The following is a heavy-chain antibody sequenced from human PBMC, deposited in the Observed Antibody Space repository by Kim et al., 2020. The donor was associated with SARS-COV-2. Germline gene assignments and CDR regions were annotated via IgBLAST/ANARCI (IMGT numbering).Heavy chain of an antibody. CDR3: TRFGITMVRGEIRGYYGMDV. CDR2: IRSKANSYAT. Sequence: GGSLRLSCVASGFTFSGSAMHWVRQASGKGLEWVGRIRSKANSYATAYAASVKGRFTISRDDSKNTAYLQMNSLKTEDTAVYYCTRFGITMVRGEIRGYYGMDVWGQGTTVTVSS. J-gene: IGHJ6*02. D-gene: IGHD3-10*01. CDR1: GFTFSGSA. V-gene: IGHV3-73*01.